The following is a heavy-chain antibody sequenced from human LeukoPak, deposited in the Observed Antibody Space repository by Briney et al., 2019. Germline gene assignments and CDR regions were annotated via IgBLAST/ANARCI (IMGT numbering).Heavy chain of an antibody. J-gene: IGHJ4*02. D-gene: IGHD6-13*01. V-gene: IGHV3-23*01. Sequence: PGGSLRLSCAASGFTFSSYVMNWVRQAPGKGLEWVSGISGSGGSTYYADSVKGRFTVSRDNSKNTLYLQMNSLRAEDTAVYYCAKPTHSSSWYYFDYWGQGTLVTVSS. CDR1: GFTFSSYV. CDR2: ISGSGGST. CDR3: AKPTHSSSWYYFDY.